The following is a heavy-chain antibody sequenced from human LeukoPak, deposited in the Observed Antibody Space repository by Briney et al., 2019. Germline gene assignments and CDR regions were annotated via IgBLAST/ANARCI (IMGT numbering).Heavy chain of an antibody. CDR1: GFTFSIYE. Sequence: GGSLTLSCAPSGFTFSIYEMNWVRQAPGRGLEWVSYIRSRGNHINHGDSVEGRFTICRDHAKNSLYLQVNCLRTEDPAVYFCARDYSDSNYDFWRSLGYYYGMDVWGQGTPVTVSS. J-gene: IGHJ6*02. V-gene: IGHV3-48*03. CDR3: ARDYSDSNYDFWRSLGYYYGMDV. D-gene: IGHD3-3*01. CDR2: IRSRGNHI.